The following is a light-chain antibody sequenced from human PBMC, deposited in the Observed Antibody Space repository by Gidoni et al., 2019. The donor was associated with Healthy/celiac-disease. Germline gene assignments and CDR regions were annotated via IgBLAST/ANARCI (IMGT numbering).Light chain of an antibody. CDR3: QQYYRPPPYT. CDR1: QSVLYSSNNKNY. CDR2: WAS. V-gene: IGKV4-1*01. J-gene: IGKJ2*01. Sequence: DIVMTKSPDSRAVSLGERATINCKSSQSVLYSSNNKNYLAWYQQKPGQPPKLLIYWASTRESGVPDRFSGSGSGTDFTLTISSLQAEDVAVYYCQQYYRPPPYTFGQGTKLEIK.